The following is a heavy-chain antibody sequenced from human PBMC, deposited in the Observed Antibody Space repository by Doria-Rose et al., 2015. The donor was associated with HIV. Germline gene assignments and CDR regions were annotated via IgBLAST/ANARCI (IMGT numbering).Heavy chain of an antibody. CDR2: IYHSGTT. Sequence: QVQLQESGPGLVKASETLSLTCTVSGGSISSYYWTWIRQPPGKGLEWIGYIYHSGTTNYNPSLKSRVTMSVDTSKNKFSLRLRSVTAADTAVYYCASSYSRSWPYYYCMDVWGKGTTVSVSS. V-gene: IGHV4-59*01. J-gene: IGHJ6*03. D-gene: IGHD6-13*01. CDR1: GGSISSYY. CDR3: ASSYSRSWPYYYCMDV.